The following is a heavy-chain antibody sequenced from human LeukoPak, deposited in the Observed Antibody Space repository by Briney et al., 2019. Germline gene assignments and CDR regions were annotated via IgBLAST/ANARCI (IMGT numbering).Heavy chain of an antibody. D-gene: IGHD5-18*01. J-gene: IGHJ4*02. CDR1: GFTFSNYW. CDR3: ARDRGYTTPDY. Sequence: GGSLSLSCAASGFTFSNYWMHWVRQAPGKGLVWVSHLSSDGSRTSYADSVKGRFTISRDNANNTLYLQMNSLRAEDTAVYYCARDRGYTTPDYWGQGTLVTVSS. V-gene: IGHV3-74*01. CDR2: LSSDGSRT.